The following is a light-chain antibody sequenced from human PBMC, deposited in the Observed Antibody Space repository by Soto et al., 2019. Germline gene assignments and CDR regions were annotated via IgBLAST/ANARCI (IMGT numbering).Light chain of an antibody. Sequence: QSVLTQPASVSGSPGQSITISCTGTSSDVDDYNYVSRYQQHPGEAPKLMIYEVTNRPSGVSNRFSGSKSGNTASLTISGLQADDEADYYCSSYTRNTWVFGGGTKVTVL. V-gene: IGLV2-14*01. CDR3: SSYTRNTWV. J-gene: IGLJ3*02. CDR1: SSDVDDYNY. CDR2: EVT.